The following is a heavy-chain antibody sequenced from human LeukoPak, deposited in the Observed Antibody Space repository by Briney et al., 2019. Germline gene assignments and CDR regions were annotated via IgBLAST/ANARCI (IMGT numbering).Heavy chain of an antibody. D-gene: IGHD4-23*01. CDR3: ARVAPSTVVTPFQ. V-gene: IGHV4-38-2*01. CDR1: GFSISSGYY. CDR2: IYHSGST. J-gene: IGHJ4*02. Sequence: SETLSLTCGVSGFSISSGYYWGWIRQPPGKGLEWIGTIYHSGSTYYNPSLKSRVTISVDTSKNQFSLKLSSVTAADTAIYYCARVAPSTVVTPFQWGQGTVVTVSS.